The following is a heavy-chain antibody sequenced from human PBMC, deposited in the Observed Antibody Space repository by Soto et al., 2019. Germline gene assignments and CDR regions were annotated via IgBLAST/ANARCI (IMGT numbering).Heavy chain of an antibody. Sequence: GATMVNTKHTLPLTYTCSGLSLSTRVISVGWIRQPPGQSLKWPALIDWDDDKYYSTSLKTRLTISKDTSKHQVVLTMTNMDPVDKATYYCARTPGQTWLTLGPYYYYGTEVWGQGTKVTV. CDR1: GLSLSTRVIS. CDR3: ARTPGQTWLTLGPYYYYGTEV. CDR2: IDWDDDK. J-gene: IGHJ6*01. V-gene: IGHV2-70*01. D-gene: IGHD5-12*01.